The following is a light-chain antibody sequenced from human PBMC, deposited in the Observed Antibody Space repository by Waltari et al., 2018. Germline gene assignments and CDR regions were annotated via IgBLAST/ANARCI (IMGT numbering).Light chain of an antibody. Sequence: DIQMTQSPSSLSASVGDTVSITCRASQSISTYLNWYQKKPGKAPELLIYGASKLQSEVPPRFSGSGSGAEFTLTINSLQPEDFATYYCQHSYNTPRTFGQGTKVEIK. CDR1: QSISTY. CDR3: QHSYNTPRT. V-gene: IGKV1-39*01. J-gene: IGKJ1*01. CDR2: GAS.